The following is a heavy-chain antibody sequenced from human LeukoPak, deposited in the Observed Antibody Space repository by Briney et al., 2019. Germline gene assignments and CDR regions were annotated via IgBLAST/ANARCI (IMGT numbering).Heavy chain of an antibody. CDR1: GLTVSSNY. V-gene: IGHV3-66*01. Sequence: GGSLRLSCAASGLTVSSNYMSWVRQAPGKGLEWVSVIYSGGSTYYADSVKGRFTISRDNSKNTLYLQMNSLRAEDTAVYYCARRSGYDSSDSGRDAFDIWGQGTMVTVSS. CDR2: IYSGGST. J-gene: IGHJ3*02. CDR3: ARRSGYDSSDSGRDAFDI. D-gene: IGHD3-22*01.